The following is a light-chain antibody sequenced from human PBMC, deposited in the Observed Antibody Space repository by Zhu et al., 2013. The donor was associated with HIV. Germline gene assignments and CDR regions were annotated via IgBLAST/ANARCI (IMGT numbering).Light chain of an antibody. Sequence: EIALTQSPGTLSLSPGQRATLSCRASQNISSSYLAWYQQKPGQAPRLVTYGASSRATGIPDRFSGSGSGTDFTLTISRLEPEDLAVYHCQQYNQWPPYSFGQGTKLEIK. CDR1: QNISSSY. V-gene: IGKV3-20*01. J-gene: IGKJ2*03. CDR3: QQYNQWPPYS. CDR2: GAS.